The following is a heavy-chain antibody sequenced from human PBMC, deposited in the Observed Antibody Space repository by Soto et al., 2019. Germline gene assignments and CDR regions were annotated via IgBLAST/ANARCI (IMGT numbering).Heavy chain of an antibody. D-gene: IGHD2-21*02. CDR1: GFTFGTYA. CDR3: AGRQCGGGCNAPFAY. V-gene: IGHV3-64D*06. J-gene: IGHJ4*02. Sequence: DVQLVESGGVLVQPGGSLRLSCSASGFTFGTYAMHWVRQAPGKRLEYVSAITKSGDDSYYAASVRGRFTISRDDSKKTLYLQMSSLRAEDTAVYYCAGRQCGGGCNAPFAYWGLGILVTVSS. CDR2: ITKSGDDS.